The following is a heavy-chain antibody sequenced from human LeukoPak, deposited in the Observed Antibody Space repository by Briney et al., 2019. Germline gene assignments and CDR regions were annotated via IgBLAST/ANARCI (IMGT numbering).Heavy chain of an antibody. D-gene: IGHD2-2*02. CDR2: MNPISGNT. CDR1: GYTFSSYD. Sequence: GASVKVSCKASGYTFSSYDINWVRQATGQGLEWMGWMNPISGNTGYAQKFQGRVTITRDNSINTAYMDLTNLRYEDTAVYYCARVFRHVVVPAAIGSDWFDPWGQGTLVTVSS. V-gene: IGHV1-8*01. CDR3: ARVFRHVVVPAAIGSDWFDP. J-gene: IGHJ5*02.